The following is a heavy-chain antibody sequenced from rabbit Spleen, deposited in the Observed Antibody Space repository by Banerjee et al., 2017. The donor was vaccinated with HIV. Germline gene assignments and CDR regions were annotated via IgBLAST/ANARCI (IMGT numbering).Heavy chain of an antibody. CDR2: IEGGSSAFS. J-gene: IGHJ6*01. CDR1: GFSFSSSDY. D-gene: IGHD8-1*01. CDR3: ARDSGSSFSSYGMDL. Sequence: QSLEESGGDLVKPGGTLTLTCTASGFSFSSSDYMCWVRQAPGKGLEWIACIEGGSSAFSYFARWAKGRFTISKTSSTTVTLQMTSLTAADTATYFCARDSGSSFSSYGMDLWGQGTLVTVS. V-gene: IGHV1S40*01.